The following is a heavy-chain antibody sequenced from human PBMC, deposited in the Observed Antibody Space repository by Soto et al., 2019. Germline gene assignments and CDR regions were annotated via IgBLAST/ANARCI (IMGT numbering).Heavy chain of an antibody. CDR3: ARTAVAAHHYWYFDL. Sequence: QVQLVESGGGVVQPGRSLRLSCAASGFTFSSYGMHWVRQAPGKGLERVAVIWYDGSNKYYADSVKGRFTISRDNSKNTLYLQMNSLRAEDTAVYYCARTAVAAHHYWYFDLWGRGSLVTVSS. V-gene: IGHV3-33*01. CDR1: GFTFSSYG. D-gene: IGHD6-19*01. CDR2: IWYDGSNK. J-gene: IGHJ2*01.